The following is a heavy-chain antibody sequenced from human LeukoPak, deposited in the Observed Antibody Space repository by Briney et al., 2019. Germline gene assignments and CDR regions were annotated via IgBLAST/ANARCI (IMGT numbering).Heavy chain of an antibody. CDR1: GFTFSIYG. Sequence: QPGGSLRLSCAASGFTFSIYGMHWVRQAPGKGLEWVAYIRNDGSYKYYADSVKGRFTISRDNSKSTLYLQMSSLRGEDTAVYHCARARGYSYGYADYWGQGTLVPVSS. D-gene: IGHD5-18*01. CDR2: IRNDGSYK. V-gene: IGHV3-30*02. CDR3: ARARGYSYGYADY. J-gene: IGHJ4*02.